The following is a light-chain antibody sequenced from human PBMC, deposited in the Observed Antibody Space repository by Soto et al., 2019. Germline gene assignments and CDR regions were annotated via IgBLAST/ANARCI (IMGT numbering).Light chain of an antibody. CDR2: GAS. CDR3: HQYGSSIT. J-gene: IGKJ5*01. CDR1: QGIRDD. V-gene: IGKV1-17*01. Sequence: DIQMTQSPSSLSAAGGDRVTITGRASQGIRDDLGWYQQTPGKATKRLIYGASSLPSRAASRFSGSGSGTDSTLTISSLQPEDSAMFYCHQYGSSITFGQGTRLEIK.